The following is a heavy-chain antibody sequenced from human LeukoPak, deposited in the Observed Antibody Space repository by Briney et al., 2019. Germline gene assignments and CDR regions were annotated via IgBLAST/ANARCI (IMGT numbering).Heavy chain of an antibody. CDR2: ISYDGGNK. CDR3: ARDSFHPTGFDP. D-gene: IGHD3-16*02. V-gene: IGHV3-30*04. Sequence: GRSLRLSCAASGFTFSSYAIHWVRQAPGKGLEWVAAISYDGGNKYYADSVKGRFTISRDNSKNTLYLQVNSLRAEDTAVYYCARDSFHPTGFDPWGQGTLVTVSS. CDR1: GFTFSSYA. J-gene: IGHJ5*02.